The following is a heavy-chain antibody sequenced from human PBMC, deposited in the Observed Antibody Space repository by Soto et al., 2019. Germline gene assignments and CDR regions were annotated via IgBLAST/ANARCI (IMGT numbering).Heavy chain of an antibody. Sequence: PSETLSLTCTVSGGSISSGDYYWSWIRQPPGKGLEWIGYIYYRGSTYYNPSLKSRVTISVDRSKKHFSQKLRPVPADDPARDYCDRVGGCWNDSWFDPWGQGTLVTVSS. CDR3: DRVGGCWNDSWFDP. V-gene: IGHV4-30-4*01. CDR2: IYYRGST. CDR1: GGSISSGDYY. D-gene: IGHD1-1*01. J-gene: IGHJ5*02.